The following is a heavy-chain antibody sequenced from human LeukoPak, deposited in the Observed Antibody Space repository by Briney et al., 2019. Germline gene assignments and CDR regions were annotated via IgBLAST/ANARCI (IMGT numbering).Heavy chain of an antibody. J-gene: IGHJ4*02. V-gene: IGHV1-18*01. CDR3: ARGPFTIFGVVTTFDY. D-gene: IGHD3-3*01. CDR2: ISAYNGNT. CDR1: RYTFTSYG. Sequence: ASVKVSCKASRYTFTSYGISWVRQAPGQGLAWMGWISAYNGNTNYAQKLQGRVTMTTDTSTSTAYMELRSLRSDDTAVYYCARGPFTIFGVVTTFDYWGQGTLVTVSS.